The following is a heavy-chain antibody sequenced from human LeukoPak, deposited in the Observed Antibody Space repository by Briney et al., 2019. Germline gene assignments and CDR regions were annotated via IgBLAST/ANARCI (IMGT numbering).Heavy chain of an antibody. CDR2: IYYSGST. CDR1: GGSISSYY. V-gene: IGHV4-59*01. Sequence: PSETLSLTCTVSGGSISSYYWSWIRQPPGKGLEWIGYIYYSGSTDYNPSLKSRVTISVDTSKNQFSLKLSSVTAADTAVYYCARETSQKGAHYMDVWGKGTTVTISS. J-gene: IGHJ6*03. CDR3: ARETSQKGAHYMDV. D-gene: IGHD3-16*01.